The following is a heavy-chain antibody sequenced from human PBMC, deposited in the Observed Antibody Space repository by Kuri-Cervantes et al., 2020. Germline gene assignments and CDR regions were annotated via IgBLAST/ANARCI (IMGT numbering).Heavy chain of an antibody. CDR1: GFTFSSYS. V-gene: IGHV3-21*01. J-gene: IGHJ3*02. D-gene: IGHD2-2*01. CDR2: ISSSSSYI. CDR3: ARDPHYCSSTSCYVAFDI. Sequence: GGSLRLSCAVSGFTFSSYSMNWVRQAPGKGLEWVSSISSSSSYIYYADSVKGRFTISRDNAENSLYLQMNSLRAEDTAVYYCARDPHYCSSTSCYVAFDIWGQGTMVTVSS.